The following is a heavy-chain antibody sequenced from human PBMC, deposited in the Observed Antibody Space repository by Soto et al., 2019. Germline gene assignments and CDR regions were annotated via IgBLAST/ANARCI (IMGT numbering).Heavy chain of an antibody. CDR3: ARIAADDVRYFGWLTGWFDP. Sequence: QVQLVQSGAEVKKPGSSVKVSCKASGGTFSSYAISWVRQPPGQGLEWMGGIILIFGTANYAQKFQGRVRLTAAESTGRAYMELSSLRSEDTAVYCCARIAADDVRYFGWLTGWFDPWGQGTLVTVSS. V-gene: IGHV1-69*01. CDR1: GGTFSSYA. D-gene: IGHD3-9*01. CDR2: IILIFGTA. J-gene: IGHJ5*02.